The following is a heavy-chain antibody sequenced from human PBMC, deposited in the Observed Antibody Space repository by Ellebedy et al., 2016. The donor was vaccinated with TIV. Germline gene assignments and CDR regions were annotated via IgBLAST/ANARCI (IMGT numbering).Heavy chain of an antibody. V-gene: IGHV3-43*01. CDR2: ISWDSTNT. Sequence: GESLKISCAASGFTFEDYSMHWVRQTPGKGLEWVSLISWDSTNTYYADSVKDRFYISRDNNKNSLYLQMHSLRSEEPALYYCAKEGGTIWFDSWGQGTLVTVSS. CDR3: AKEGGTIWFDS. D-gene: IGHD2-8*01. J-gene: IGHJ5*01. CDR1: GFTFEDYS.